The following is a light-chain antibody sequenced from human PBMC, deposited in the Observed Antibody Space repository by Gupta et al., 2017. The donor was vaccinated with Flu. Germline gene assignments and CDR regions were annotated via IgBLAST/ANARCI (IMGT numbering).Light chain of an antibody. J-gene: IGKJ1*01. CDR2: AAS. CDR1: QSVNKR. V-gene: IGKV3-15*01. Sequence: PATLSVSPGERATLCCRASQSVNKRVEWYQQTPGQPPRFLIYAASTKGTGIPARFSGSGSGTEFTFTISNGQSEDFGVYYCQHDDNWPRAFGQGTKVEI. CDR3: QHDDNWPRA.